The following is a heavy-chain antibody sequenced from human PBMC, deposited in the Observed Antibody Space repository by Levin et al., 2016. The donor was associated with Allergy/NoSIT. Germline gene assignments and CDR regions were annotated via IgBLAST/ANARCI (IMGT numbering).Heavy chain of an antibody. CDR1: GGSISGYS. D-gene: IGHD5-12*01. V-gene: IGHV4-59*08. CDR3: AKLTGYGRHS. Sequence: SETLSLTCTVSGGSISGYSWEWVRQPPGKGLEWIGYISDSENTNSSPSLKSRVTMSVDTSKNQFSLKLRSVTAADTAVYFCAKLTGYGRHSWGQGTLVTVSS. J-gene: IGHJ4*02. CDR2: ISDSENT.